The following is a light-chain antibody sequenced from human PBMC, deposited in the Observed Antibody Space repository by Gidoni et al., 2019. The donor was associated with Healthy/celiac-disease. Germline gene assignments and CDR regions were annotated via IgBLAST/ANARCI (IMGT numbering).Light chain of an antibody. V-gene: IGKV4-1*01. J-gene: IGKJ1*01. CDR1: QSVLFSSNKKNY. Sequence: DIVMTHSPVSMAVALGARATINCKSSQSVLFSSNKKNYLAWYQQQPGQPPKLLIYWAATRESGVPDRFSGSGSGTDFTLTISSLQDEDVAVYYCQQYYSTPCTFGQGTKVEIK. CDR2: WAA. CDR3: QQYYSTPCT.